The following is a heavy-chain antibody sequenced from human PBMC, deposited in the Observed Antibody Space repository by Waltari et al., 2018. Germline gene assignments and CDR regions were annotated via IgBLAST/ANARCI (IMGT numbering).Heavy chain of an antibody. D-gene: IGHD3-22*01. CDR3: ARGLYYDSSGVNYYYGMDV. J-gene: IGHJ6*02. Sequence: QVQLVQSGAEVKKPGSSVKVSCKASGGTFSSYAISWVRQAPGQGLEWMGGIIPIFGTANYAQKFQGRVTITAAESTSTAYMELSSLRSEDTAVYYCARGLYYDSSGVNYYYGMDVWGQGTTVTVSS. V-gene: IGHV1-69*01. CDR1: GGTFSSYA. CDR2: IIPIFGTA.